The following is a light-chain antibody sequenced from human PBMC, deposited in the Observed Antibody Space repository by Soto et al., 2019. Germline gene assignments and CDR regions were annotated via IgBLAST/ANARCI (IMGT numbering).Light chain of an antibody. CDR2: DAS. J-gene: IGKJ2*01. CDR3: QQYSSDSPYT. V-gene: IGKV1-5*01. CDR1: QTISRW. Sequence: DIPMTQSPSTLSASVGDRVTITCRVSQTISRWLAWYQQKPGKAPNLLIYDASSLESGVPSRFSGSGSGTEFTLTISSLQPEDFATYYCQQYSSDSPYTFGQGTKLEIK.